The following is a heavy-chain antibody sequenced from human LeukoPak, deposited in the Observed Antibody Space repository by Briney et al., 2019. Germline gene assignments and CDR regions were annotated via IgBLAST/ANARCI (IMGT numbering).Heavy chain of an antibody. CDR2: IYYSGST. CDR3: ARTTTVVLPDY. CDR1: GGSISSSSYY. D-gene: IGHD4-23*01. Sequence: SETLSLTRTVSGGSISSSSYYWGWIRQPPGKGLEWIGSIYYSGSTYYNPSLKSRVTISVDTSKNQFSLKLSSVTAADTAVYYCARTTTVVLPDYWGQGTLVTVSS. V-gene: IGHV4-39*07. J-gene: IGHJ4*02.